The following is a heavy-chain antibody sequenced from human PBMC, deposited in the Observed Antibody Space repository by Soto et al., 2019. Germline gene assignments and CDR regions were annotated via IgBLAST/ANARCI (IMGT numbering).Heavy chain of an antibody. J-gene: IGHJ4*02. CDR1: GGSISSYY. Sequence: SETLSLTCTVSGGSISSYYWSWIRQPPGKGLEWIGYIYYSGSTNYNPSLKSRVTISVDTSKNQFSLKLSSVTAADTAVYYCARGDLRFLGELDYWGQGTLVTGSS. CDR2: IYYSGST. CDR3: ARGDLRFLGELDY. V-gene: IGHV4-59*01. D-gene: IGHD3-3*01.